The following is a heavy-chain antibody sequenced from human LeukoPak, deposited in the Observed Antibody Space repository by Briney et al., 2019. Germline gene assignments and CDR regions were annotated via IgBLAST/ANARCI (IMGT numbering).Heavy chain of an antibody. CDR3: ARPMVRGVIFDGMDV. J-gene: IGHJ6*02. V-gene: IGHV1-2*02. CDR1: GYTFTGYY. D-gene: IGHD3-10*01. CDR2: INPDNGGT. Sequence: ASVKVSCKASGYTFTGYYMHWVRQAPGQGLEWMGWINPDNGGTDYAQKFQGRVTMTRDTSISTAYMELSRVRSDDTAVYYCARPMVRGVIFDGMDVWGQGTTVTVSS.